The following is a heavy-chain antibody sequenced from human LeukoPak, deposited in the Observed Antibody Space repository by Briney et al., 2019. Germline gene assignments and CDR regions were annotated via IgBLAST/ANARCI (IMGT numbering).Heavy chain of an antibody. D-gene: IGHD6-13*01. J-gene: IGHJ3*02. CDR1: GYTFTSYG. CDR3: AVIAAADLGAFDI. Sequence: GSVKVSCQASGYTFTSYGISWVRQAPGQGLEWMGWISAYNGNTNYAQKLQGRVTMTTDTSTSTAYMELRSLRSDDTAVYYCAVIAAADLGAFDIWGQGTMVTVSS. CDR2: ISAYNGNT. V-gene: IGHV1-18*01.